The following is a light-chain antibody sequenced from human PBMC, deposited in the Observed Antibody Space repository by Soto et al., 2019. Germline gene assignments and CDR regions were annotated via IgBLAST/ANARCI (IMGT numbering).Light chain of an antibody. CDR3: CSYAGSYTWV. CDR1: SSDVGGYNY. J-gene: IGLJ3*02. CDR2: DVS. V-gene: IGLV2-11*01. Sequence: QSVLTQPRSVSGSPGQAVTISCTGTSSDVGGYNYVSWYQQHPGKDPKLMIYDVSKRPSGVPDRFSGSKSGNTASLTIAGLQAEDESDYYFCSYAGSYTWVFGGGTKLTVL.